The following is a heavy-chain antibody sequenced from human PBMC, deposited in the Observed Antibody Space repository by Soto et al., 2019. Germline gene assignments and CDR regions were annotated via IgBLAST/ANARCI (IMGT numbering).Heavy chain of an antibody. Sequence: QVQLVESGGGVVQPGRSLRLSCAASGFTFSSYGMHWVRQAPGKGLEWVRVIWYDGSNKYYADSVKGRFTISRDNSKNTLYLQMNSLRAEDTAVYYCARDGYCISTSCYGGGFDPWGQGTLVTVSS. V-gene: IGHV3-33*01. J-gene: IGHJ5*02. CDR3: ARDGYCISTSCYGGGFDP. CDR2: IWYDGSNK. D-gene: IGHD2-2*01. CDR1: GFTFSSYG.